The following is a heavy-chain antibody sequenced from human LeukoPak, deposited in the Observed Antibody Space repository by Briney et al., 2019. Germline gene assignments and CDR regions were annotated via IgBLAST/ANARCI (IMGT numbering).Heavy chain of an antibody. CDR3: AKDLYGGKTGFDY. CDR1: GFTFDDYA. V-gene: IGHV3-9*01. J-gene: IGHJ4*02. D-gene: IGHD4-23*01. Sequence: GRSLRLSCAASGFTFDDYAMHWVRQAPGKGLEWVSGISWNSGSIGYADSVKGRFTISRDNAKNSLCLQMNSLRAEDTALYYCAKDLYGGKTGFDYWGQGTLVTVSS. CDR2: ISWNSGSI.